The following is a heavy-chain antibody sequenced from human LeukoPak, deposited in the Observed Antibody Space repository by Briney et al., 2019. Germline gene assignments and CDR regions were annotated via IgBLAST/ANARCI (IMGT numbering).Heavy chain of an antibody. Sequence: PGGSLRLSCAASGFTFSSYWMHWVRHAPGKGLVWVSRINSDGSSTSYADSVKGRFTISRDNAKSMLYLQMNSLRAEDTAVYYCARGGTQWLGDYWGQGTLVTVSS. D-gene: IGHD6-19*01. CDR3: ARGGTQWLGDY. V-gene: IGHV3-74*01. CDR2: INSDGSST. J-gene: IGHJ4*02. CDR1: GFTFSSYW.